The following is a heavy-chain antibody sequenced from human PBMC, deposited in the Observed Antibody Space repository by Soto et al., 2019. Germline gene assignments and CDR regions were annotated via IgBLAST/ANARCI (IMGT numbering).Heavy chain of an antibody. CDR3: ARLHSHGTYGMDV. D-gene: IGHD5-18*01. CDR2: IIPIFGTA. J-gene: IGHJ6*02. CDR1: GGSFTYT. V-gene: IGHV1-69*13. Sequence: ASVKVSCKASGGSFTYTLSWVRQAPGQGLEWMGGIIPIFGTANYAQKFQGRVTITADESTKTAYMELSTLRSEDTAVYYCARLHSHGTYGMDVRGQGTTVTVSS.